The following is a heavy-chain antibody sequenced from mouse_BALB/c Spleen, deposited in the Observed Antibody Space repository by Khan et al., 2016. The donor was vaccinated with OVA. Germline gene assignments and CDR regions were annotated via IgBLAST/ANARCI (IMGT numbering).Heavy chain of an antibody. CDR3: VRDGAYYMNDGWFAY. V-gene: IGHV1-4*01. CDR2: INPSNGYT. J-gene: IGHJ3*01. D-gene: IGHD2-14*01. Sequence: QVQLQQSGAELARPGASVKMSCKASGYTFNSYTIHWIKLRPGQGLEWIGYINPSNGYTNYNQTFTDKATLTADKSSTTAYMQLSSLTSDDSAVYNCVRDGAYYMNDGWFAYWGQGTLVTVSA. CDR1: GYTFNSYT.